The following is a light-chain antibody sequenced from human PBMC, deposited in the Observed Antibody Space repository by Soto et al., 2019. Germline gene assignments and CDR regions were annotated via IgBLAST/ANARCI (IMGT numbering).Light chain of an antibody. Sequence: DIQMTQSPSSLSASVGDKVTITCRASQDVSIWLAWFQQKPGEAPKLLIYGASSLQSGVPSRFSDTGSGTDFTLTINSLQPEDFATYYCLQAKSFPRTFGGGTKVEVK. V-gene: IGKV1-12*01. CDR3: LQAKSFPRT. CDR1: QDVSIW. J-gene: IGKJ4*01. CDR2: GAS.